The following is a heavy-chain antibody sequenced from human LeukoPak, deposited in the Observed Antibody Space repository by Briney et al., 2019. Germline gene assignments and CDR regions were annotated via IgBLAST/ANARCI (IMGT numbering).Heavy chain of an antibody. D-gene: IGHD2-2*01. V-gene: IGHV3-30-3*01. CDR3: ARGPLIPAAPYQYFDY. CDR2: ISYDGSNK. J-gene: IGHJ4*02. CDR1: GFTFSSYA. Sequence: GGTLSLTCAASGFTFSSYAMHRVRQAPGKGLEGVAVISYDGSNKYYADSVKGRFTIYRDNSKNTLYLQMNSLRAEDTAVYYCARGPLIPAAPYQYFDYWGQGTLVTVSS.